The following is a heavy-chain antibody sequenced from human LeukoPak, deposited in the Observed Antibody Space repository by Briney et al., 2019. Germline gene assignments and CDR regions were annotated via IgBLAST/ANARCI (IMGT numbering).Heavy chain of an antibody. V-gene: IGHV3-11*06. J-gene: IGHJ4*02. D-gene: IGHD3-10*01. CDR3: ARDPGSGSSEYYLDY. CDR2: ISSSSSYT. CDR1: GFTFSDYY. Sequence: PGGSLRLSCAASGFTFSDYYMSWICQAPGKGLEWVSYISSSSSYTNYADSVKGRFTISRDNAKNSLYLQMNSLRAEDTAVYYCARDPGSGSSEYYLDYWGQGTLVTVSS.